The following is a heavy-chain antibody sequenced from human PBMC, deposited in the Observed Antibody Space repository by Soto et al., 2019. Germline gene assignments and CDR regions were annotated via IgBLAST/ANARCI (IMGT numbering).Heavy chain of an antibody. J-gene: IGHJ4*02. CDR2: ISDTSSNI. CDR3: ARVPSGGSGCFDY. CDR1: GFTFSIYT. D-gene: IGHD2-15*01. V-gene: IGHV3-21*01. Sequence: EVQLVESGGGLVQPGGSLRLSCAASGFTFSIYTMNWVRQAPGKGLEWVSSISDTSSNIYYSDSVEGRFTVSRDNAKNSLYLQVNSLRAEDTAVYDCARVPSGGSGCFDYWGQGTLVTVSS.